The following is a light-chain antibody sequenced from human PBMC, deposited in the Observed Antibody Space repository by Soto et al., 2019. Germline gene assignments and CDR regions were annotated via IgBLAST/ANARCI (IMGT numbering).Light chain of an antibody. Sequence: QSALTQPPSASGSLGQSVTISCSGITNDVGGYNYVSWFQQHPGKAPKLIIYDVTKRPSGVPDRFSGSRSGNTASLTVSGLKGEDEADYYCSSFAGTSHCVVFGGGTKLTVL. J-gene: IGLJ2*01. CDR1: TNDVGGYNY. CDR2: DVT. CDR3: SSFAGTSHCVV. V-gene: IGLV2-8*01.